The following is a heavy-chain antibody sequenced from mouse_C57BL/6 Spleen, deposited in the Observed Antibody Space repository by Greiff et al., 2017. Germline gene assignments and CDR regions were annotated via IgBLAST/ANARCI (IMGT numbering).Heavy chain of an antibody. CDR2: IHPNSGST. Sequence: VQLQQSGAELVKPGASVKLSCKASGYTFTSYWMHWVKQRPGQGLEWIGMIHPNSGSTNYNEKFKSKATLTVDKSSSTAYMQLSSLTSEDSAVYYCARLSTGTGAMDYWGQGTSATVSS. D-gene: IGHD4-1*02. CDR3: ARLSTGTGAMDY. CDR1: GYTFTSYW. V-gene: IGHV1-64*01. J-gene: IGHJ4*01.